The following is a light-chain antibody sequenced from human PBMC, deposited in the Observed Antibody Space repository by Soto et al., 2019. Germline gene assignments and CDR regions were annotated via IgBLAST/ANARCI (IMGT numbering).Light chain of an antibody. J-gene: IGLJ2*01. CDR2: EVS. Sequence: QSALTQPPSASGSPGQSVTISCTGTSSDVGGYNYVSWYQQHPGKATKLMIYEVSKRPSGVPDRFSGSKSGNTASLTVSGLQAEDEADYYCSSYAGSTIPRVFGGGTKLTVL. CDR1: SSDVGGYNY. CDR3: SSYAGSTIPRV. V-gene: IGLV2-8*01.